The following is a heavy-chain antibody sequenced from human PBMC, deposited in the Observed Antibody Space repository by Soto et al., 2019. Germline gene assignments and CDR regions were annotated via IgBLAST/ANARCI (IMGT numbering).Heavy chain of an antibody. CDR3: ARDGADYGVNGGGFDY. CDR2: IWYDGSNK. D-gene: IGHD4-17*01. Sequence: GGSLRLSCAASGFTFSSYGMHWVRQAPGKGLEWVAVIWYDGSNKYYADSVKGRFTISRDNSKNTLYLQMNSLRAEDTAVYYCARDGADYGVNGGGFDYWGQGTLVTVSS. J-gene: IGHJ4*02. V-gene: IGHV3-33*01. CDR1: GFTFSSYG.